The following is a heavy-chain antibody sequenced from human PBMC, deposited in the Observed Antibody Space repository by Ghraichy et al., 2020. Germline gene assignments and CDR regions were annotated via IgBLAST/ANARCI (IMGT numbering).Heavy chain of an antibody. CDR1: GFTFITYA. Sequence: GGSLRLSCAASGFTFITYAMNWVRQAPGKGLEWVSAISGSGDYTYYADSVRGRFTISRDNSKNTLYFQMNNLRAEDTAVYYCAKALDCGGDCVISWGQGTLVTVSS. D-gene: IGHD2-21*02. V-gene: IGHV3-23*01. CDR2: ISGSGDYT. J-gene: IGHJ4*02. CDR3: AKALDCGGDCVIS.